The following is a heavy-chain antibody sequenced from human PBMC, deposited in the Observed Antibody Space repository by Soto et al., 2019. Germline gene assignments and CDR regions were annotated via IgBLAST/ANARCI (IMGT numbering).Heavy chain of an antibody. CDR1: GFTFSRNA. Sequence: QVQLVESGGGVVQPGRSLRLSCAASGFTFSRNAMHWVRQAPGKGLEWVAVISYDGSNKYYADSVKGRFTISIDNSKNTLYLQMNSLRAEDTAVYYCARQEGRNFDYWGQGTLVTVSS. CDR2: ISYDGSNK. CDR3: ARQEGRNFDY. J-gene: IGHJ4*02. V-gene: IGHV3-30-3*01.